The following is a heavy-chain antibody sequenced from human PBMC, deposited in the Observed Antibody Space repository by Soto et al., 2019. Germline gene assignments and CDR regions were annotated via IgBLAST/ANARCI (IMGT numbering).Heavy chain of an antibody. V-gene: IGHV3-11*05. CDR1: GFTFSDYY. Sequence: QVQLVESGGGLVKPGGSLRLSCAASGFTFSDYYMSWIGKAPGKGREWVSYISSSTIYTNNQDSVKGRFTISRDNAKNSLYLQMNSLRAEDTAVYYCARDADILTGSDAFDIWGQGTMVTVSS. CDR3: ARDADILTGSDAFDI. J-gene: IGHJ3*02. D-gene: IGHD3-9*01. CDR2: ISSSTIYT.